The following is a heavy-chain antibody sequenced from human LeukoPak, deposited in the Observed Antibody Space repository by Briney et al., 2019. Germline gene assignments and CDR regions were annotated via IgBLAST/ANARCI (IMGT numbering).Heavy chain of an antibody. D-gene: IGHD3-3*01. CDR2: IIPIFGTA. V-gene: IGHV1-69*05. CDR1: GGTFSSYA. Sequence: SVKVSCEASGGTFSSYAISWVRQAPGQGLEWMGGIIPIFGTANYAQKFQGRVTITTDESTSTAYMELSSLRSEDTAVYYCALNTKNDAFDIWGQGTMVTVSS. CDR3: ALNTKNDAFDI. J-gene: IGHJ3*02.